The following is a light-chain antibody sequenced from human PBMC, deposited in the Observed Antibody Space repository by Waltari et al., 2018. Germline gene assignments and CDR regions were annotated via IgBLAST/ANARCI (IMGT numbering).Light chain of an antibody. CDR1: QSVSSSY. CDR2: GAS. J-gene: IGKJ1*01. V-gene: IGKV3-20*01. Sequence: EIVLTQSPGTLSLSPGERATLSCRASQSVSSSYLARYQQKPGQAPRPLTDGASSRATGIPDRFSGSGSGTDFTLTISRLEPEDFAVYYCQQYGSSPKTFGQGTKVEIK. CDR3: QQYGSSPKT.